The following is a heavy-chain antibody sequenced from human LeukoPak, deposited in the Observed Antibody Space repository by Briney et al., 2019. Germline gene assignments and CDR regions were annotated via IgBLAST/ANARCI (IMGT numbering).Heavy chain of an antibody. CDR3: ARSDPDDNWNPYNWFDP. V-gene: IGHV4-39*01. D-gene: IGHD1-20*01. CDR1: GGSVGSSIYY. J-gene: IGHJ5*02. Sequence: SETLSLTCTVSGGSVGSSIYYWGWIRQPPGKGLEWIGSIYYSGSTYYNPSLKSRVTMSVDTSKNQFSLRLSSVTAADTAIYYCARSDPDDNWNPYNWFDPWSQGTLVTVSS. CDR2: IYYSGST.